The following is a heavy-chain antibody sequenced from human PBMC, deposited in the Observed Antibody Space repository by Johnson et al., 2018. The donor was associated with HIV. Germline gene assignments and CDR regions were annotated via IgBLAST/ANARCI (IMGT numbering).Heavy chain of an antibody. Sequence: VQLVESGGGLVQPGGSLRLSCAASGFTFSNAWMSWVRQAPGKGLEWVGCIKSKTDGGTTDYAAPVKGRFTISRDDSKNTLYLQMNSLKTEDTAVYYCTTDMEQQQLAYDAFDIWGQGTMVTVSS. J-gene: IGHJ3*02. D-gene: IGHD6-13*01. CDR3: TTDMEQQQLAYDAFDI. CDR2: IKSKTDGGTT. CDR1: GFTFSNAW. V-gene: IGHV3-15*01.